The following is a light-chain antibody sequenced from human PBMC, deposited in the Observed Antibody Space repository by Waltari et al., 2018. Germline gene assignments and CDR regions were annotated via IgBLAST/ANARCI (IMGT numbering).Light chain of an antibody. V-gene: IGLV6-57*01. J-gene: IGLJ3*02. CDR3: QSYDSSDLWV. CDR2: EDD. Sequence: NFMLTQPHSVSESPGKTVTISCTRSSGSIASNYVQWYQQSPGSSPTPVIFEDDQRPSGVPDRFSGSIDSSSNSASLTISGLKTEDEADYYCQSYDSSDLWVFGGGTRLTVL. CDR1: SGSIASNY.